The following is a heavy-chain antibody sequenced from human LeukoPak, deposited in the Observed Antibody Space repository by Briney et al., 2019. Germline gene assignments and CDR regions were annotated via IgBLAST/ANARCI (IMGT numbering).Heavy chain of an antibody. D-gene: IGHD3-22*01. J-gene: IGHJ4*02. CDR1: GFPFSAYS. V-gene: IGHV3-21*01. CDR3: AKAYYDSSGYSYYFDY. CDR2: ISGSSSYM. Sequence: GGSLRLSCAASGFPFSAYSMNWVRQAPGKGLEWVSSISGSSSYMSYADSVKGRFTISRDNAKSSLYLQMNSLRAEDTAVYYCAKAYYDSSGYSYYFDYWGQGTLVTVSS.